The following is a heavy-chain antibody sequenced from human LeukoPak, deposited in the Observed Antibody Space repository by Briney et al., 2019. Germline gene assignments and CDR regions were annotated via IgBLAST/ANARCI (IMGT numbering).Heavy chain of an antibody. CDR2: ISAYNGNT. CDR1: GYTFTSYG. V-gene: IGHV1-18*01. J-gene: IGHJ6*02. D-gene: IGHD6-19*01. CDR3: ARSAYSSGWSYYYYGMDV. Sequence: ASVKVSCKAPGYTFTSYGISWVRQAPGQGLEWMGWISAYNGNTNYAQKLQGRVTMTADTSTSTAYMELRSLRSDDTAVYYCARSAYSSGWSYYYYGMDVWGQGTTVTVSS.